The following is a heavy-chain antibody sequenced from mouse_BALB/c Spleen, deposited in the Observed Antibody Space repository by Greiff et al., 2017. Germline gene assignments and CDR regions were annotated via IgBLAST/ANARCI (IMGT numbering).Heavy chain of an antibody. CDR2: ISPGGGYS. V-gene: IGHV1-63*02. D-gene: IGHD1-1*02. Sequence: QVQLQQSGAELVRPGTSVKISCKASGYTFTNYWLGWVKQRPGHGLEWIGDISPGGGYSNYNEKFKGKSTLTADTSSSTVYMQLSSRTSEDTAVYFCASGGYVYFAWFAYWGQGTLVTVSA. CDR1: GYTFTNYW. CDR3: ASGGYVYFAWFAY. J-gene: IGHJ3*01.